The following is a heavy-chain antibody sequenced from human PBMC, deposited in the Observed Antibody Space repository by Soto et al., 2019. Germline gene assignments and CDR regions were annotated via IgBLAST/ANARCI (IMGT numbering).Heavy chain of an antibody. Sequence: GESLKISCKASGYIIKNYWIGWVRQMPGQGLEWMGIIFPDDSDTRYSPSFQGHVTISVDKSISTAYVQWSSLKASDSAIYYRFRGGVTSRTFDYWGQGTLVTAPQ. CDR2: IFPDDSDT. J-gene: IGHJ4*02. D-gene: IGHD3-16*01. V-gene: IGHV5-51*01. CDR1: GYIIKNYW. CDR3: FRGGVTSRTFDY.